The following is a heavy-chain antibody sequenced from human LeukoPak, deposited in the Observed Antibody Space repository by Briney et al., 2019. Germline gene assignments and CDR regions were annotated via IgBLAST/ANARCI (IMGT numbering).Heavy chain of an antibody. CDR1: GGSISSGGYY. D-gene: IGHD1-7*01. J-gene: IGHJ4*02. CDR3: ARGPQGGTTDF. V-gene: IGHV4-31*03. CDR2: IYYSGST. Sequence: PSQTLSLTCTVSGGSISSGGYYWSWIRQHPGKGLEWIGSIYYSGSTYYNPSLKSRVMKSVDTSKNQFSLKLSSVTAADTAVYYCARGPQGGTTDFWGQGTLVTVSP.